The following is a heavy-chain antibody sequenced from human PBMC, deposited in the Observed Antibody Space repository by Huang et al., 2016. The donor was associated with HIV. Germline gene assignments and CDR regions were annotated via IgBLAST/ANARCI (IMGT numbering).Heavy chain of an antibody. V-gene: IGHV1-3*04. Sequence: QVQLVQSGAEVKKPGASVKVSCKASGYTFTNFALHWVRQDPGQRLEWMGWIDTDKSDTRYSQSVQGRLTITRDTSASTAYMELSSLRSEDTAVYYCARDPHVFVAGPFFDCWGQGTLVTVSS. D-gene: IGHD3-10*02. J-gene: IGHJ4*02. CDR1: GYTFTNFA. CDR3: ARDPHVFVAGPFFDC. CDR2: IDTDKSDT.